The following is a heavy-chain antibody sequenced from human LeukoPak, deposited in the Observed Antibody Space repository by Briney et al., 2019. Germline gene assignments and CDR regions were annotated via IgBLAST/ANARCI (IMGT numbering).Heavy chain of an antibody. CDR3: ARDRFDFWSSRYYYYGMDV. CDR2: ISSSGSTI. CDR1: GFTFSDYY. D-gene: IGHD3-3*01. V-gene: IGHV3-11*01. J-gene: IGHJ6*02. Sequence: PGGSLRLSCAASGFTFSDYYMSWIRQAPGKGLEWVSYISSSGSTIYYADSVKGRFTISRDNAKNSLYLQMNSLRAEDTAVYYCARDRFDFWSSRYYYYGMDVWGQGTTVTVSS.